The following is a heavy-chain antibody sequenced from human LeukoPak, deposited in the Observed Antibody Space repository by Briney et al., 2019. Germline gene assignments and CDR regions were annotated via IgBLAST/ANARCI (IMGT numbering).Heavy chain of an antibody. CDR1: GFTFSSYA. CDR3: ARVRVGAYDFEY. Sequence: GGSLRLSCAASGFTFSSYAMGWVRQAPGKGLEWVSVISGSGGSIYYADSVKGRFTISRDNSDNTLFLQMNSLRAEDTAVYYCARVRVGAYDFEYWGQGALVTVSS. CDR2: ISGSGGSI. J-gene: IGHJ4*02. V-gene: IGHV3-23*01. D-gene: IGHD3-10*01.